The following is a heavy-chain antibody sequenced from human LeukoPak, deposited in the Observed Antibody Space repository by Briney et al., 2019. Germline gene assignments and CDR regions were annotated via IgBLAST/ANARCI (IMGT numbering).Heavy chain of an antibody. Sequence: SETLSLTCTVSGGSISSYYWNWIRQPAGKGLEWIGHIFTSGSTNYNPSLKSRVTISVDTSKNQFSLKLSSVTAADTAVYYCASSRFGELHYWGQGTLVTVSS. V-gene: IGHV4-4*09. CDR1: GGSISSYY. J-gene: IGHJ4*02. CDR3: ASSRFGELHY. CDR2: IFTSGST. D-gene: IGHD3-10*01.